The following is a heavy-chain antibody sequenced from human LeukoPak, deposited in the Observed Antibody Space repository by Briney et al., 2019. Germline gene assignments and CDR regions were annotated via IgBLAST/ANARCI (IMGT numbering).Heavy chain of an antibody. J-gene: IGHJ6*03. V-gene: IGHV3-23*01. Sequence: PGGSLRLSCAASGFTFSSYAMSWVRQAPGKGLEWVSAISGSGGSTYYADSVKGRFTISRDNSKNTLYLQMNSLRAEDTAVYYCAKANPSEVVDYYYYMDVWGKGTTVTVSS. CDR2: ISGSGGST. CDR3: AKANPSEVVDYYYYMDV. CDR1: GFTFSSYA. D-gene: IGHD2-15*01.